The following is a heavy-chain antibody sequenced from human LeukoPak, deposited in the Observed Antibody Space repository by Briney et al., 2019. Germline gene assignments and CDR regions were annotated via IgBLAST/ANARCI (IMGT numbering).Heavy chain of an antibody. CDR1: GGSLRSGSYY. CDR2: IYYSGST. J-gene: IGHJ4*02. V-gene: IGHV4-61*01. CDR3: ARKTVVGATTAPSFDY. D-gene: IGHD1-26*01. Sequence: SETLSLTCTVSGGSLRSGSYYWSWIRQPPGKGLEWIGYIYYSGSTNYNPSLKSRVTISVDTSKNQFSLKLSSVTAADTAVYYCARKTVVGATTAPSFDYWGQGTLVTVSS.